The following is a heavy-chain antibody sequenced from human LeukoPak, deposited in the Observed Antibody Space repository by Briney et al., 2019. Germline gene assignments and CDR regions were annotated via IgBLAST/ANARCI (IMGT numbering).Heavy chain of an antibody. CDR2: IIPIFGTA. Sequence: VASVKVSCKASGGTFSSYAISWVRQAPGQGLEWMGGIIPIFGTANYAQKFQGRVTITADESTSTAYMELRSLESDDTAVYYCARHSGSGWQALGYWGQGTLVTVSS. V-gene: IGHV1-69*13. J-gene: IGHJ4*02. CDR1: GGTFSSYA. CDR3: ARHSGSGWQALGY. D-gene: IGHD6-19*01.